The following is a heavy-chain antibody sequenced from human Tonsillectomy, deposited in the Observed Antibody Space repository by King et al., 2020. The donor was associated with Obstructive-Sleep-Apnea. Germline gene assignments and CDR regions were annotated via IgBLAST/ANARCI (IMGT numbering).Heavy chain of an antibody. CDR1: GFTFDDYA. V-gene: IGHV3-9*01. CDR3: AKDRRSPYWYLDL. Sequence: VQLVESGGDLVQPGRSLRLSCAASGFTFDDYAMHWVRQAPGKGLEWVSGISWNSGTIGYADSVKGRFTISRDNAKNSLYLQMNSLRAEDTALYYCAKDRRSPYWYLDLWGRGTLVTVSS. CDR2: ISWNSGTI. J-gene: IGHJ2*01.